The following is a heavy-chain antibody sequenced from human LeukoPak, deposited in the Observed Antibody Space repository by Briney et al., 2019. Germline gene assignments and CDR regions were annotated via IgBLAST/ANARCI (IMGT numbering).Heavy chain of an antibody. CDR1: GFTFSSYW. J-gene: IGHJ4*02. CDR2: ISGSGGST. Sequence: GGSLRPSCAASGFTFSSYWMSWVRQAPGKGLEWVSAISGSGGSTYYADSVKGRFTISRDDSKNTAYLQMNSLKTEDTAVYYCTSGLSVRRSNNTPVDYWGQGTLVTVSS. V-gene: IGHV3-23*01. D-gene: IGHD1-1*01. CDR3: TSGLSVRRSNNTPVDY.